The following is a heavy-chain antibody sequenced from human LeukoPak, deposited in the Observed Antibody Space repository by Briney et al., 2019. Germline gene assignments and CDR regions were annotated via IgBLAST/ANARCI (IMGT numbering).Heavy chain of an antibody. CDR1: GYTFTGYY. CDR3: GREEAGGDIVATTLIDY. Sequence: ASVKVSCKASGYTFTGYYLHWGRQAPGQGLELMGLINPNSGGTNYSQKFQGRGTKTKGKSISTAYMELSRLGSDDTAVYYWGREEAGGDIVATTLIDYWGQGTLVTVSS. V-gene: IGHV1-2*02. J-gene: IGHJ4*02. D-gene: IGHD5-12*01. CDR2: INPNSGGT.